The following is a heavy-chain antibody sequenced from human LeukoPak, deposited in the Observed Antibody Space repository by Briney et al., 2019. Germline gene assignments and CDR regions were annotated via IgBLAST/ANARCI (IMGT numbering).Heavy chain of an antibody. Sequence: TGGSLRLSCAASGFTFSSYWMHWVRQAPGKGLVWVSRISTDGSRTTYADSVKGRFTISRDNAKNTLYLQMNSLRAKDTAVYYCARESYCSGGSCYSGRAFDIWGQGTMVTVSS. CDR1: GFTFSSYW. V-gene: IGHV3-74*01. D-gene: IGHD2-15*01. CDR2: ISTDGSRT. J-gene: IGHJ3*02. CDR3: ARESYCSGGSCYSGRAFDI.